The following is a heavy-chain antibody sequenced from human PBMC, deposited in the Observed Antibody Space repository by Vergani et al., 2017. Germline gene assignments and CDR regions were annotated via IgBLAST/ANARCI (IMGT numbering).Heavy chain of an antibody. Sequence: QVQLQQWGAGLLKPSETLSLTCTVSGGSISSYYWSWIRQPPGKGLEWIGYIYYSGSTNYNPSLKSRVTISVDTSKNQFSLKLSSVTAADTAVYYCARGRGQLVQYYYYMDVWGKGTTVTVSS. J-gene: IGHJ6*03. CDR1: GGSISSYY. D-gene: IGHD6-6*01. CDR2: IYYSGST. V-gene: IGHV4-59*12. CDR3: ARGRGQLVQYYYYMDV.